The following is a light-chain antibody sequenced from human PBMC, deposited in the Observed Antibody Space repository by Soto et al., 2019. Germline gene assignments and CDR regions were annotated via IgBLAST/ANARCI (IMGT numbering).Light chain of an antibody. CDR2: DVT. CDR3: CSYAGSYTLV. Sequence: QSALTQPRSVSGSPGQSVTISCAGTSSDVGAYNWVSWYQQHPGKVPKLIIYDVTRRPSGVPDRFSGSKSGNTASLTISGLQADDEADYYCCSYAGSYTLVFGGGTKVT. J-gene: IGLJ3*02. V-gene: IGLV2-11*01. CDR1: SSDVGAYNW.